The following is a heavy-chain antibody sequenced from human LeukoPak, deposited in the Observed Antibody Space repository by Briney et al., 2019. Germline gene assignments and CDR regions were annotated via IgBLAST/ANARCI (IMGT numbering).Heavy chain of an antibody. J-gene: IGHJ4*02. CDR1: GGSISSSSYY. CDR3: ASDSFYESGGYFYY. CDR2: IYYSGST. Sequence: PSETLSLTCTVSGGSISSSSYYWGWIRQPPGKGLEWIGSIYYSGSTYYNPSLKSRVTISVDTSKNQFSLKVTSVTAADTAVYYCASDSFYESGGYFYYWGQGTPVTVSS. V-gene: IGHV4-39*07. D-gene: IGHD3-22*01.